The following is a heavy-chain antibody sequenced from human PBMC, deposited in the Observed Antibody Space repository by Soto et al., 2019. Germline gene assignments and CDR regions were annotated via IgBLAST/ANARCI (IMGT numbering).Heavy chain of an antibody. CDR3: AXXXXXXXXXDDYYYYGMDV. Sequence: QVQLVQSGAEVKKPGSSVKVSCKASGGTFSSYAISWVRQAPGQGLEWMGGIIPIFGTANYAQKFQGRVTITADESTSTAYMELSSLRXXXXXXXXXAXXXXXXXXXDDYYYYGMDVWGQGTTVTVSS. V-gene: IGHV1-69*01. J-gene: IGHJ6*02. CDR2: IIPIFGTA. CDR1: GGTFSSYA.